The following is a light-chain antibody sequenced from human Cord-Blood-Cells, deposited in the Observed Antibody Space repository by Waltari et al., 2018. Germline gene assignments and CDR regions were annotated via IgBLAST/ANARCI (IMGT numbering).Light chain of an antibody. V-gene: IGKV1-39*01. CDR2: AAS. Sequence: DIPMTQSPSSLSACVGDRVTITCRASQSISTYLNWYQLKPGKAPKLLIYAASSLQSGVPSRFSGSGSGTDFTLTISKPQPEDFATYYCQQSYSTPFTVGPGTKVDIK. J-gene: IGKJ3*01. CDR3: QQSYSTPFT. CDR1: QSISTY.